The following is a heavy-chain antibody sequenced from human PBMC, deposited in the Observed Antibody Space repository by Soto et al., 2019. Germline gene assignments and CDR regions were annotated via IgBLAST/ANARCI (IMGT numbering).Heavy chain of an antibody. V-gene: IGHV3-23*01. CDR3: AKRRRSTSAPDP. CDR2: ISGSGGST. CDR1: GFTFSSYA. Sequence: GGSLRLSCAASGFTFSSYAMSWVRQAPGKGLEWVSAISGSGGSTYYADSVKGRFTISRDNSENTLYLQMNSLRAEDTAVYYCAKRRRSTSAPDPWGQGTLVTVSS. J-gene: IGHJ5*02. D-gene: IGHD2-2*01.